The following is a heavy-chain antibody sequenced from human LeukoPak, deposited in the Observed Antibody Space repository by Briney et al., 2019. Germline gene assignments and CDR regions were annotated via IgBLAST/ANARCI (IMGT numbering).Heavy chain of an antibody. Sequence: ASVKVSCKASGYTFTGYYMHWVRQAPGQGLEWMGWINPNSGGTNYAQKFQGRVTMTRDTSISTAYKELSRLRSDDTAVYYCAREEYYYGSGSSDTRPFDPWGQGTLVTVSS. J-gene: IGHJ5*02. V-gene: IGHV1-2*02. CDR1: GYTFTGYY. CDR3: AREEYYYGSGSSDTRPFDP. D-gene: IGHD3-10*01. CDR2: INPNSGGT.